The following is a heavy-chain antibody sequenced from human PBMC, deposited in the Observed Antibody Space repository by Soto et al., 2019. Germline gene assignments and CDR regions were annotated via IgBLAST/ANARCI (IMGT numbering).Heavy chain of an antibody. Sequence: KQSQTLSLTCAISGDSVSSNSAAWNWIRQSPSRGLEWLGRTYYRSKWYNDYAVSVKSRITINPDTSKNQFSLQLNSVTPEDTAVYYCARDGTYNWNYVGYFDYWGQGTLVTVSS. CDR3: ARDGTYNWNYVGYFDY. D-gene: IGHD1-7*01. J-gene: IGHJ4*02. V-gene: IGHV6-1*01. CDR1: GDSVSSNSAA. CDR2: TYYRSKWYN.